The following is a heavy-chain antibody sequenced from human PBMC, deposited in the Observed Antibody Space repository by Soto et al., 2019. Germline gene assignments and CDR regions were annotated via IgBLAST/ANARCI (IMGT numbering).Heavy chain of an antibody. D-gene: IGHD1-1*01. Sequence: QVHLVQSGAEVKKPGASVKVSCKASGYTFTSYGITWVRQAPGQGLEGMGWISAHNGNTDYAQKLQGRVIVTRDTSTSTAYRELRSLRSDDTAVYYCARGRYGDYWGQGDLVTVSS. V-gene: IGHV1-18*01. CDR1: GYTFTSYG. J-gene: IGHJ4*02. CDR3: ARGRYGDY. CDR2: ISAHNGNT.